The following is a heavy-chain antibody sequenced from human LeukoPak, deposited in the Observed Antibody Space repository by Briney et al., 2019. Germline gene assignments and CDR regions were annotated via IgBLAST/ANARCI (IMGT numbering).Heavy chain of an antibody. V-gene: IGHV1-18*01. CDR2: ISAYNGNT. J-gene: IGHJ4*02. CDR3: ARGLPGTYYYDSSGYYHLDY. CDR1: GYTFTSYG. Sequence: ASVKVSCKASGYTFTSYGISWVRQAPGQGLEWTGWISAYNGNTNYAQKLQGRVTMTTDTSTSTAYMELRSLRSDDTAVYYCARGLPGTYYYDSSGYYHLDYWGQGTLVTVSS. D-gene: IGHD3-22*01.